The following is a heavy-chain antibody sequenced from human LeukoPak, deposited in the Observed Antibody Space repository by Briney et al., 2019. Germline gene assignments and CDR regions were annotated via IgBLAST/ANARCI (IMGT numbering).Heavy chain of an antibody. V-gene: IGHV3-30*02. CDR3: AKTSDQLLYSKVDH. J-gene: IGHJ4*02. D-gene: IGHD2-8*01. CDR2: IQFDGSHI. Sequence: GGSLRLSCAASGFTFSSYGMHWVRQAPGKGLEWVAFIQFDGSHIFYTDSVRGRFTISRDNSKNTLYLQMNSLRAEDTAVFYCAKTSDQLLYSKVDHWGQGTLVTVSS. CDR1: GFTFSSYG.